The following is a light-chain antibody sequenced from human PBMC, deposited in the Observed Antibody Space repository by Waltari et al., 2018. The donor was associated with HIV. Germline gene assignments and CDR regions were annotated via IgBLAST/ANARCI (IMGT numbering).Light chain of an antibody. J-gene: IGLJ3*02. V-gene: IGLV2-11*01. CDR1: SSDVGGSDS. CDR2: EVI. CDR3: CSYAGTYTYVL. Sequence: QSALTPPPPVSGSPGQSVPISCTGTSSDVGGSDSVSWSLQHPGKVPKLIIYEVIKRPSGVPDRFSGSKSGNTASLTISGLQTEDEADYFCCSYAGTYTYVLFGGGTKLTVL.